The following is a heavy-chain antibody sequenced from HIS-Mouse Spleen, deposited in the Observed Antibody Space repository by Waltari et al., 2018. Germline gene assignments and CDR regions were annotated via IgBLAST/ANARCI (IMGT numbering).Heavy chain of an antibody. V-gene: IGHV4-39*07. Sequence: QLQLQASGLGLVKPSETLSRTRTVPGRSISSRSYYWGWIRQPPGKGLEWIGSIYYSGSTYYNPSLKSRVTISVDTSKNQFSLKLSSVTAADTAVYYCAREIPYSSSWYDWYFDLWGRGTLVTVSS. D-gene: IGHD6-13*01. CDR3: AREIPYSSSWYDWYFDL. J-gene: IGHJ2*01. CDR2: IYYSGST. CDR1: GRSISSRSYY.